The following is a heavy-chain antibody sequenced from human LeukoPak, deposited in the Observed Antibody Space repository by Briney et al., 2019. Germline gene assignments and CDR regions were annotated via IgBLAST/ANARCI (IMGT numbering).Heavy chain of an antibody. V-gene: IGHV3-48*01. CDR3: ARDGWFGDYNWFDP. CDR1: GFTLSSYS. J-gene: IGHJ5*02. Sequence: PGESLRLSCAASGFTLSSYSMNWVRQAPGKGLEWISYISSASNTIYYADSVKGRFTISRDNAKNSVYLQMNSLRAEDTAMYYCARDGWFGDYNWFDPWRQGTLVTDSS. D-gene: IGHD3-10*01. CDR2: ISSASNTI.